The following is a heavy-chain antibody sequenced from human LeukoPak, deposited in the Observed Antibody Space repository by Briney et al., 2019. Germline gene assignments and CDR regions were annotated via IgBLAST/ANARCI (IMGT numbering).Heavy chain of an antibody. D-gene: IGHD6-13*01. CDR2: INAYDSDT. CDR3: ARHGRAAAVEFDY. J-gene: IGHJ4*02. Sequence: GESLKISCKGSGYSFTSYWIGWVRQMPGKGLEWMGIINAYDSDTRYSPSFQGQVTISADKSISTAYLQWSSLKASDTAMYYCARHGRAAAVEFDYWGQGTLVTVSS. V-gene: IGHV5-51*01. CDR1: GYSFTSYW.